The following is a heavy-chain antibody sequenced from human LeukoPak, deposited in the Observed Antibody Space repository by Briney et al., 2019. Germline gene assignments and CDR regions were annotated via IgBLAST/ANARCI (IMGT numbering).Heavy chain of an antibody. Sequence: ASVKVSCKASGGTFSSYAISWVRQAPGQGLEWMGGIIPIFGTANYAQKFQGRVTITADKSTSTAYMELSSLRSEDTAVYYCARVGLYGPFDYWGQGTLVTVSS. D-gene: IGHD2/OR15-2a*01. J-gene: IGHJ4*02. CDR2: IIPIFGTA. CDR1: GGTFSSYA. V-gene: IGHV1-69*06. CDR3: ARVGLYGPFDY.